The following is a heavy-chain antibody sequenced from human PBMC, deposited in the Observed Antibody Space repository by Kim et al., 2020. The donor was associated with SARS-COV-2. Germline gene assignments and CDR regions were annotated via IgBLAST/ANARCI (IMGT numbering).Heavy chain of an antibody. V-gene: IGHV3-33*01. CDR3: ARGGVY. D-gene: IGHD3-16*01. Sequence: YDGIDKYYADSVEGRFTNSRDNSKNTRYLQMNSLRAEDTAVYYCARGGVYWGQGTLVTVSS. CDR2: YDGIDK. J-gene: IGHJ4*02.